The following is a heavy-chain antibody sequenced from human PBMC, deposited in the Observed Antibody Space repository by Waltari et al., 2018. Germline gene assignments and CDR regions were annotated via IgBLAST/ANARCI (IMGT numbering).Heavy chain of an antibody. CDR2: IRDDGKRE. CDR1: GFTFSMYG. CDR3: AKDKADWFDP. J-gene: IGHJ5*02. Sequence: QVQLVESGGGVVQPGGSLTLSCAASGFTFSMYGMHWVRQPPRKGLGWVAFIRDDGKREHDGDSVRGRFTISRDNSKTTVYLQMNSLRPEDTAVYYCAKDKADWFDPRGQGTQVTVTS. D-gene: IGHD6-13*01. V-gene: IGHV3-30*02.